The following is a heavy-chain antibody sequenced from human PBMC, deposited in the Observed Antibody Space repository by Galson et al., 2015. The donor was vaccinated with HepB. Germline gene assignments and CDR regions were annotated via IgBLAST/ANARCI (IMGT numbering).Heavy chain of an antibody. CDR2: ISNSGSHT. Sequence: SLRLSCAASGFIFSTYSMNWVRQAPVKGLEWVSSISNSGSHTYYADSVKGRFTISRDNAKTSLYLQMNRLRAEDTAVYYCARLTNSSSDPSDYWGQGTLVT. CDR1: GFIFSTYS. J-gene: IGHJ4*02. CDR3: ARLTNSSSDPSDY. V-gene: IGHV3-21*03. D-gene: IGHD6-6*01.